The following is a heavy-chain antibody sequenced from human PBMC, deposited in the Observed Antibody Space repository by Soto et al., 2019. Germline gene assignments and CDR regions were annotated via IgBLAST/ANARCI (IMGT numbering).Heavy chain of an antibody. V-gene: IGHV3-23*01. Sequence: EVQLLESGGGLVQPGGSLRLSCAASGFTFSSNAMSWVRQAPGKGLEWVSAISGSSGSRYYADSVKGRFTISRDNSKNTLYLQMNSLRAEDTAVYYCAKGRTYYDFSSGYWIREQLPEYYFDYWGQGTLVTVSS. CDR1: GFTFSSNA. J-gene: IGHJ4*02. D-gene: IGHD3-3*01. CDR2: ISGSSGSR. CDR3: AKGRTYYDFSSGYWIREQLPEYYFDY.